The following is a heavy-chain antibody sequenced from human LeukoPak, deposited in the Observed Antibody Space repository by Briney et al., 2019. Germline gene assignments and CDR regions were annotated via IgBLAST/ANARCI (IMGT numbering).Heavy chain of an antibody. Sequence: PGGPLRLSCAASGFTFSSYWMHWVRQAPGKGLVWVSRINTDGSSTSYADSVKGRFTISRDNAKNTLYLQMNSLRAEDTAVYYCARDSPRRWGGSGSSYIPFDYWGQGTLVTVSS. CDR1: GFTFSSYW. CDR3: ARDSPRRWGGSGSSYIPFDY. CDR2: INTDGSST. J-gene: IGHJ4*02. V-gene: IGHV3-74*01. D-gene: IGHD3-10*01.